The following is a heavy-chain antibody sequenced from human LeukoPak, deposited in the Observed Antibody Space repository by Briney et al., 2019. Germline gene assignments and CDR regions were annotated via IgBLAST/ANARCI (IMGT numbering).Heavy chain of an antibody. J-gene: IGHJ6*02. CDR2: IKQDGSEK. CDR3: ARDYTSTEYYYDSSGLSGMDV. V-gene: IGHV3-7*01. D-gene: IGHD3-22*01. Sequence: GGSLRLSCAASGFTFSSYWMSWVRQAPGKGLEWVANIKQDGSEKYYVDSVKGRFTISRDNAKNSLYLQMNSLRAEDTAVYYCARDYTSTEYYYDSSGLSGMDVWGQGTTVTVSS. CDR1: GFTFSSYW.